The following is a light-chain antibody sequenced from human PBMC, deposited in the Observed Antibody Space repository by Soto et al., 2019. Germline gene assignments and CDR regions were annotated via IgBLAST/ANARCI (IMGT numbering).Light chain of an antibody. CDR3: QHCHSLPLT. V-gene: IGKV1-33*01. CDR1: QDISNS. J-gene: IGKJ5*01. Sequence: DIQMTQSPSSLSASVGDRVTISCHASQDISNSLNWYQQKPGKDPKLLIYDASNLETGVPSRFSGSGSGTDFTFTISSLQPEDIATYYCQHCHSLPLTFGQGTRLEIK. CDR2: DAS.